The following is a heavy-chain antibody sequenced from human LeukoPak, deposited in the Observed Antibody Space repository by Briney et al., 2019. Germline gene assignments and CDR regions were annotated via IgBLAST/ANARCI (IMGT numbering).Heavy chain of an antibody. CDR2: ISGSGGST. V-gene: IGHV3-23*01. CDR1: GFTFSSYA. Sequence: GGSLRLSCAASGFTFSSYAMSWVRQAPGKGLEWVSTISGSGGSTYYADSVKGRFTVSRDNSKNTLLLQMNSLRAEDAAVYYCAKEKGITIFGVVWAAFDIWGQGTMVTVSS. CDR3: AKEKGITIFGVVWAAFDI. D-gene: IGHD3-3*01. J-gene: IGHJ3*02.